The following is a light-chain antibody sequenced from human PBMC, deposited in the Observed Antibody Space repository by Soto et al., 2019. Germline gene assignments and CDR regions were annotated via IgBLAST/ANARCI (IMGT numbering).Light chain of an antibody. CDR1: QSVGSD. CDR2: GAS. CDR3: QQRQYWPPIT. Sequence: EIVMTQSPATLSVSPGERATLSCRASQSVGSDLAWYQQKPGQAPRLVIYGASSRATGVPDRFSASGSGTDSTLTISSLEPEDFAIYYCQQRQYWPPITFGQGARLEIK. J-gene: IGKJ5*01. V-gene: IGKV3D-15*01.